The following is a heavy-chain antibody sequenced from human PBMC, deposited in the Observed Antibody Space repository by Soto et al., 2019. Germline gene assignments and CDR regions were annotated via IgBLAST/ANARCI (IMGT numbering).Heavy chain of an antibody. CDR1: GGSISSYY. V-gene: IGHV4-59*01. CDR3: ARGGIVVVTDYYYYGMDV. CDR2: IYYSGST. J-gene: IGHJ6*02. Sequence: ASETLSLTCTVSGGSISSYYWSWIRQPPGKGLEWIGYIYYSGSTNYNPSLKSRVTISVDTSKNQFSLKLSSVTAADTAVYYCARGGIVVVTDYYYYGMDVWGQGTTVTVSS. D-gene: IGHD2-21*02.